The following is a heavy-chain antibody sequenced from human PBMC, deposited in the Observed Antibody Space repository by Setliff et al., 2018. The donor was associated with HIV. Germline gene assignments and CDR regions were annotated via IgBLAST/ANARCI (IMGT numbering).Heavy chain of an antibody. CDR1: SNTFINDV. J-gene: IGHJ4*02. V-gene: IGHV1-18*04. CDR2: ISVYNGKG. Sequence: GASVKVSCKASSNTFINDVFNWVRQAPGQGLEWMGCISVYNGKGNYAQKFQDRISMTTDTSTSTVYMELRSLVSDDTAVYYCARRATTGDYHHFFDFWGQGTLVTVSS. D-gene: IGHD4-17*01. CDR3: ARRATTGDYHHFFDF.